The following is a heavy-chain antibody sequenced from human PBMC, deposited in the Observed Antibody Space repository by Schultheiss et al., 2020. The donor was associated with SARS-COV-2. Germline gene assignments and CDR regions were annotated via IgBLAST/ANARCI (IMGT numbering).Heavy chain of an antibody. CDR3: ARAAWNDIQPEDY. CDR1: GYSISSGYY. D-gene: IGHD1-1*01. J-gene: IGHJ4*02. V-gene: IGHV4-38-2*01. Sequence: SETLSLTCAVSGYSISSGYYWGWIRQPPGKGLEWIGSIYHSGPTYYNPSLMSRVTISMDKSKNQFSLGMRSVTAADTAVYYCARAAWNDIQPEDYWGQGTLGTGSS. CDR2: IYHSGPT.